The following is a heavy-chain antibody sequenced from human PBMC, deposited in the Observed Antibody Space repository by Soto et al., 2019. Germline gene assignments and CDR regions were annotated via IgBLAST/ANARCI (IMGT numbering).Heavy chain of an antibody. Sequence: GGSRRSSFAASGFTFRSYSMNWVRQAPGKVLEVGSYISSSSTTIYYADSVKGRFTISRDNSKNSLYLQMNSLRDEDTAVYYFARSSPTAATVRYFEYWGHGTLVTVSS. D-gene: IGHD2-2*01. CDR1: GFTFRSYS. V-gene: IGHV3-48*02. J-gene: IGHJ4*01. CDR3: ARSSPTAATVRYFEY. CDR2: ISSSSTTI.